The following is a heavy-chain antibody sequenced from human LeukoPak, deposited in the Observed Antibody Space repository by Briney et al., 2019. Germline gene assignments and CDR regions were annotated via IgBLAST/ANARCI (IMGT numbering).Heavy chain of an antibody. CDR2: ISSSGST. D-gene: IGHD6-6*01. CDR1: GGSISNSNYY. CDR3: ARADYSSSSVDS. V-gene: IGHV4-61*02. Sequence: PSETLSLTCTVSGGSISNSNYYWTWIRQPAGKGLEWLGRISSSGSTNYDPSLKSRVTISVDTSNNQFSLKLSSVTAADTAVYYCARADYSSSSVDSWGQGALVTVSS. J-gene: IGHJ4*02.